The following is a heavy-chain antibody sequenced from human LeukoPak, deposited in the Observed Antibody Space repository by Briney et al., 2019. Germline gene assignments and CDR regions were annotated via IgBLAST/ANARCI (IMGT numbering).Heavy chain of an antibody. D-gene: IGHD3-22*01. CDR3: ARLITVYYDNSGGY. Sequence: GGSLRLSCAASGFTFSNYEINWVRQAPGKGLEWISYISSSGDITKYADSVKGRFTISRDNAKNSVSLQLSSLRVGDTAVYYCARLITVYYDNSGGYWGQGTLVTVSS. J-gene: IGHJ4*02. V-gene: IGHV3-48*03. CDR1: GFTFSNYE. CDR2: ISSSGDIT.